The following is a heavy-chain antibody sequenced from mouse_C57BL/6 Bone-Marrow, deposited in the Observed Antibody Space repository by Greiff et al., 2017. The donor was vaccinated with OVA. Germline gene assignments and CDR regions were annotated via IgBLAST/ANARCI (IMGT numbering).Heavy chain of an antibody. Sequence: QVQLQQSGAELVRPGASVTLSCKASGYTFTDYEMLWVKQTPVHGLEWIGAIDPETGGTAYNQKFKGKAILTADKSSSTAYMELRSLTSEDSAVYYCTRGTGTRFAYWGQGTLVTVSA. D-gene: IGHD4-1*01. CDR3: TRGTGTRFAY. CDR2: IDPETGGT. V-gene: IGHV1-15*01. J-gene: IGHJ3*01. CDR1: GYTFTDYE.